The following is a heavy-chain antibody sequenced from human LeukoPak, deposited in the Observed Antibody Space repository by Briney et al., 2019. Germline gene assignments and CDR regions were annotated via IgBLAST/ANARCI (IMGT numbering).Heavy chain of an antibody. CDR1: GFTFSSYA. CDR3: AKSVRGIAAASYFDF. V-gene: IGHV3-23*01. J-gene: IGHJ4*02. CDR2: ISGSGGST. Sequence: VGSLRLSCAASGFTFSSYAMSWVRQAPGKGLEWGSAISGSGGSTYYADSVKGRFTISRDNSKNTLYLQMNSLRAEDTAVYYCAKSVRGIAAASYFDFWGQGTLVTVSS. D-gene: IGHD6-13*01.